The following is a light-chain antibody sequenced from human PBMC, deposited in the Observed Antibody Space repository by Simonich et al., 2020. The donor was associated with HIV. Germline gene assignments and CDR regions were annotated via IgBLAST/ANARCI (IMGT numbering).Light chain of an antibody. V-gene: IGKV3-11*01. CDR2: DAS. CDR1: QNVSSY. CDR3: QQYNSYTWT. J-gene: IGKJ1*01. Sequence: EIVLTQSPATLSLSPGDRTTLSCRASQNVSSYLAWYQQKPGQAPRLLIYDASNRATGIPARFSGSGSGTDFTLTISSLEPEDFATYFCQQYNSYTWTFGQGTKVEIK.